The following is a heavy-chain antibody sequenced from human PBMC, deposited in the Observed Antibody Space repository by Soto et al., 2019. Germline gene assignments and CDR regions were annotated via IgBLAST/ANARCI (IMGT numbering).Heavy chain of an antibody. CDR1: GFTFSSYA. Sequence: EVQLLESGGGLVQPGGSLRLSCAASGFTFSSYAMSWVRQAPGKGLELVSAISGSGGSTYYADSVKGRFTISRDNSKNTLYLQMNSLRAEDTAVYYCAKHVQIFYYYYYMDVWGKGTTVTVSS. D-gene: IGHD3-3*01. CDR3: AKHVQIFYYYYYMDV. V-gene: IGHV3-23*01. J-gene: IGHJ6*03. CDR2: ISGSGGST.